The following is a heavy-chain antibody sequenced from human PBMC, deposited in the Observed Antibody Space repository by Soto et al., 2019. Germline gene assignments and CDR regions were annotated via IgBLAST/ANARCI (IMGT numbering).Heavy chain of an antibody. V-gene: IGHV3-23*01. Sequence: GGSLRLSCSASGFTFSACAMSWVRQAPGKRLEWVSAISGSGGSTSYADSVKGRFTISRDNSKNTLYLQMNSLRAEDTAVYFCARGRSSGYYKIYYFDYWGQGTLVTVSS. J-gene: IGHJ4*02. CDR1: GFTFSACA. CDR2: ISGSGGST. CDR3: ARGRSSGYYKIYYFDY. D-gene: IGHD3-22*01.